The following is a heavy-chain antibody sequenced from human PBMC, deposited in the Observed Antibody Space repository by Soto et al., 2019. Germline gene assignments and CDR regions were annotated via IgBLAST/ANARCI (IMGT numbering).Heavy chain of an antibody. J-gene: IGHJ4*02. CDR3: ARGPPDWGFDY. V-gene: IGHV1-8*01. CDR2: MSPKTGNT. Sequence: QVQLVQSGAEVKKPGASVKVSCKASGYTFTSYDINWVRQATGQGLEWICWMSPKTGNTGYAQKFQGRVTMPRNPSISTAYMELSSLTSEDTAVYYCARGPPDWGFDYWGQGTLVPVSS. D-gene: IGHD7-27*01. CDR1: GYTFTSYD.